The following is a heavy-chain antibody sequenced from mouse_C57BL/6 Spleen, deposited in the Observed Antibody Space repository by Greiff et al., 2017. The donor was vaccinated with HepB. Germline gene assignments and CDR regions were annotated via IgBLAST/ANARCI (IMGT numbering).Heavy chain of an antibody. D-gene: IGHD6-1*01. CDR1: GYTFTSYG. CDR3: AREGATDYYAMDD. J-gene: IGHJ4*01. Sequence: QVQLQQSGAELVRPGASVKLSCKASGYTFTSYGISWVKQRTGKGLEWIGEIYPRSGNTYYNEKFKGKATLTADKSSSTAYMELRSLTSEDSAVYFCAREGATDYYAMDDWGQGTSVTVSS. CDR2: IYPRSGNT. V-gene: IGHV1-81*01.